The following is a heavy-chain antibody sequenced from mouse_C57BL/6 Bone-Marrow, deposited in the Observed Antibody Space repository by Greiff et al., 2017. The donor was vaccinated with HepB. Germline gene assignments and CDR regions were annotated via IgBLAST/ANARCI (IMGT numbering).Heavy chain of an antibody. CDR1: GFNITDYY. J-gene: IGHJ3*01. V-gene: IGHV14-2*01. CDR2: IDPEDGGT. D-gene: IGHD1-1*01. Sequence: DVKLQESGAELVKPGASVKLSCTASGFNITDYYMHWVKQRTEQGLEWIGWIDPEDGGTKYAPKFQGKATITADTSSTTAYLQLSSLTSEDTAVYDCARYYCGSSSGFAYWGQGTLVTVSS. CDR3: ARYYCGSSSGFAY.